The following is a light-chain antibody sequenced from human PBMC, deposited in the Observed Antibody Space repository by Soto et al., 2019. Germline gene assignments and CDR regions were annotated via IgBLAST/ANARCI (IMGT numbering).Light chain of an antibody. Sequence: QSVLTQPPSTSGTPGQWVSISCSGSSPNIGSNTVSWYQQVPGTAPKLLIYSNNQRPSGVPDRLSGSRSGTSASLAISGLQSEDEADYYCASWDDSLNGYVFGTGTKVTVL. CDR1: SPNIGSNT. V-gene: IGLV1-44*01. CDR3: ASWDDSLNGYV. CDR2: SNN. J-gene: IGLJ1*01.